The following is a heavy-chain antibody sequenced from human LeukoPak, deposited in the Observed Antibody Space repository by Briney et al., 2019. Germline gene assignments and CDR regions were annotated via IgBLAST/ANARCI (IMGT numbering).Heavy chain of an antibody. V-gene: IGHV1-2*02. D-gene: IGHD3-10*01. CDR2: INPNSGGT. J-gene: IGHJ6*04. CDR3: ARDRILWFGEPNGGMDV. Sequence: ASVTVSCKASGCTFTGYYMHWVRQAPGQGLEWMGWINPNSGGTNYAQKCQGRVNMTRDTSISTAYMELSRLRSDDTAVYYCARDRILWFGEPNGGMDVWGKGTTVTVSS. CDR1: GCTFTGYY.